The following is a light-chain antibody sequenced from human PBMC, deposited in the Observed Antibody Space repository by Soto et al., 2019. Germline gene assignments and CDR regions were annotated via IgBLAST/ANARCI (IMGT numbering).Light chain of an antibody. V-gene: IGKV3-11*01. CDR1: QSVSSY. J-gene: IGKJ1*01. CDR3: QHYNSYSEA. CDR2: DAS. Sequence: EIVLTQSPAALSLSPGERATLCCGAGQSVSSYLAWYQQKPGQAPRLLIYDASNRATGIPARFSGSGSGTDFTLTISSLEPEDFATYYCQHYNSYSEAFGQGTKVDIK.